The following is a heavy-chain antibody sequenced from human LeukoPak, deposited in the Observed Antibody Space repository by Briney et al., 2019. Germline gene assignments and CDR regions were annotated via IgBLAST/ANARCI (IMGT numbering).Heavy chain of an antibody. J-gene: IGHJ4*02. V-gene: IGHV5-51*01. CDR1: GYSFTTCW. D-gene: IGHD6-13*01. Sequence: GESLKISCKGSGYSFTTCWIAWVRQMPGKGLEWMGFIYPGDSDTRYSPSFQGQVTISADKSISTAYLQWSSLKASDTAIYYCARLGAAAGIDYWGQGTLVTVSS. CDR3: ARLGAAAGIDY. CDR2: IYPGDSDT.